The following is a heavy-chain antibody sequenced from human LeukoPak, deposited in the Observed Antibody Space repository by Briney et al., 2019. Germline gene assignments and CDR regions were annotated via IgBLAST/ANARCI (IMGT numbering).Heavy chain of an antibody. CDR1: GDTSNYA. CDR3: ALSRAVVPAASRYYYYYYMDV. J-gene: IGHJ6*03. V-gene: IGHV1-69*05. D-gene: IGHD2-2*01. CDR2: IIPIFGTA. Sequence: ASAKVSCKSSGDTSNYAFSWVRQAPGQGLEWMGGIIPIFGTANYAQKFQGRVTITTDESTSTAYMELSSLRSEDTAVYYCALSRAVVPAASRYYYYYYMDVWGKGTTVTVSS.